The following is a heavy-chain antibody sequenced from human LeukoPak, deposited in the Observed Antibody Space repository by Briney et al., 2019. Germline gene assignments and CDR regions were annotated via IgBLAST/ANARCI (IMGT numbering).Heavy chain of an antibody. V-gene: IGHV3-20*04. CDR3: ARTQLWFGEFLDY. Sequence: GGSLRLSCAASGFTFDDYGMSWVRQVPGKGLEWVSGINWNGGSTGNADAVKGRFTISRDNAKNSLYLQMNSLRAEDTAVYYCARTQLWFGEFLDYWGQGTLVTVSS. CDR2: INWNGGST. J-gene: IGHJ4*02. D-gene: IGHD3-10*01. CDR1: GFTFDDYG.